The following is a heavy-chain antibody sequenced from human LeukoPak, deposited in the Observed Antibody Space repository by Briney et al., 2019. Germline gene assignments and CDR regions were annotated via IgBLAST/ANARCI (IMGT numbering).Heavy chain of an antibody. CDR1: GFTFSNFA. CDR2: ISADGSDT. Sequence: QPGGSLRLSCAASGFTFSNFAMTWVRQAPGKGLGWVSAISADGSDTKYADSVKGRSTISRDNSKNTLFLQMNSLRVEDTAVYYCTKDWSADYWGQGTLVTVSS. J-gene: IGHJ4*02. CDR3: TKDWSADY. V-gene: IGHV3-23*01.